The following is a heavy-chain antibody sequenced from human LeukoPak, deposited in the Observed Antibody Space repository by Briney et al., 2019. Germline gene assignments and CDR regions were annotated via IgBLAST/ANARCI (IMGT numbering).Heavy chain of an antibody. V-gene: IGHV3-7*01. CDR1: GFTFSSYA. Sequence: GALRLSCAASGFTFSSYAMSWVHQAPGKGLEWVANIKQDGSEKYYVDSVKGRFTISRDNAKNSLYLQMNSLRAEDAAVYYCARAPSYYNPYYFDYWGQGTLVTVSS. J-gene: IGHJ4*02. CDR3: ARAPSYYNPYYFDY. D-gene: IGHD3-10*01. CDR2: IKQDGSEK.